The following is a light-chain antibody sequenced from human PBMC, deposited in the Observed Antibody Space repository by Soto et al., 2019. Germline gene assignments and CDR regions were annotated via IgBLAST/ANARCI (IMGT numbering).Light chain of an antibody. CDR1: QRVSSNY. Sequence: EIVLTQSPGTLSLSPGERATLSCRASQRVSSNYLAWYQQKPGQAPRLLIYGASSRATGIPDRFSGSGSGTDFTLTISRLEPEDFAVYFCQQYTGSPWTFGQGTKVEIK. CDR2: GAS. CDR3: QQYTGSPWT. J-gene: IGKJ1*01. V-gene: IGKV3-20*01.